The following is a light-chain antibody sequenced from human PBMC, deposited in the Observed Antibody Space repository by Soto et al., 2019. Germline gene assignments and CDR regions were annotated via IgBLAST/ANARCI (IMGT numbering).Light chain of an antibody. CDR2: GAS. V-gene: IGKV3-15*01. CDR3: QQYNNWPSWT. J-gene: IGKJ1*01. CDR1: QSVRSN. Sequence: EIVMTQSPATLSVSPGERLTLSCRASQSVRSNLAWYQVKPGQAPRLLISGASTRATGTPARFTGSGSGTEFTLTISSLQSEDFAVYYCQQYNNWPSWTFGQGTKVDIK.